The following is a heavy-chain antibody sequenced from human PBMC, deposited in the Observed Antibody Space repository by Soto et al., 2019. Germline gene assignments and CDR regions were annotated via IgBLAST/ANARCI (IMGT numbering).Heavy chain of an antibody. CDR3: ARDHGQAEAMDY. V-gene: IGHV3-33*01. CDR2: IWHDGKNK. CDR1: GFTFSNFG. Sequence: QVQVVESGGGVVQPGTSLRLSCAASGFTFSNFGMHWVRQAPGKGLEWVAVIWHDGKNKYYADSAKGRFTISRDNSKNALYLQMNSLRAEDTAVYYCARDHGQAEAMDYWGQGTLVTVSS. J-gene: IGHJ4*02.